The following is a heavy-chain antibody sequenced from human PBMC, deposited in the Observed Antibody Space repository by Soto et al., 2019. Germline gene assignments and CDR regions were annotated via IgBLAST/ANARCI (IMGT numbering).Heavy chain of an antibody. CDR3: ARRDYYDSKGGAFDI. J-gene: IGHJ3*02. CDR1: GGSINSYC. Sequence: SETLSLTCTVSGGSINSYCWSWIRQPPGKGLEWIAYIFDSGNANYNPSLKSRVTISVDTSKNQFSLKLSSVTAADTAVYYCARRDYYDSKGGAFDIWGQGTMVTVSS. V-gene: IGHV4-59*01. CDR2: IFDSGNA. D-gene: IGHD3-22*01.